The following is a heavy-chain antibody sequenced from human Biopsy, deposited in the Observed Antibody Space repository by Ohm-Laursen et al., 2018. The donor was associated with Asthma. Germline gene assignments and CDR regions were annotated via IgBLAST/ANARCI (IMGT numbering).Heavy chain of an antibody. D-gene: IGHD7-27*01. CDR1: GVSISSYS. Sequence: PSDTLSLTCTVSGVSISSYSWGWIRQPPGKGLEWIGSISYTGNTDIPSLRSRVTLSVDTSKNNFSLKLTSVTAADTAVFYCARHWNWGSFFDYWGQGMLVTVSS. V-gene: IGHV4-39*01. CDR2: ISYTGNT. CDR3: ARHWNWGSFFDY. J-gene: IGHJ4*02.